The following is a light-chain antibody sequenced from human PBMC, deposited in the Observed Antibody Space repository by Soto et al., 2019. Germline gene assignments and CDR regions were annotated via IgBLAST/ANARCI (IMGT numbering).Light chain of an antibody. CDR3: QSYDSSLGV. Sequence: QSVLTQPPSVSGAPGQRVTISRTGSSSNIGAGYDVHWYQQLPGTAPKLLIYGNSNRPSGVPDRFSGSKSGTSASLAITGLQAEDEADYYCQSYDSSLGVFGTGTKVTVL. V-gene: IGLV1-40*01. CDR1: SSNIGAGYD. J-gene: IGLJ1*01. CDR2: GNS.